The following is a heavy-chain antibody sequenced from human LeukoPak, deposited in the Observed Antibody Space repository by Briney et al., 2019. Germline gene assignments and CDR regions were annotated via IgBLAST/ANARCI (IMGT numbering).Heavy chain of an antibody. D-gene: IGHD3-10*01. CDR1: GGSISSYY. J-gene: IGHJ5*02. CDR2: IYYIGST. V-gene: IGHV4-59*01. CDR3: ARARFGELLPNWFDP. Sequence: SETLSLTCTVSGGSISSYYWSWIRQPPGKGLEWIGYIYYIGSTNYNPSLKSRVTISVDTSKNQFSLKLSSVTAADTAVYYCARARFGELLPNWFDPWGQGTLVTVSS.